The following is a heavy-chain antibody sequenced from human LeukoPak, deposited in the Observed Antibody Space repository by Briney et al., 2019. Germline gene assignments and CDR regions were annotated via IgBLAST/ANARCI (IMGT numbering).Heavy chain of an antibody. J-gene: IGHJ4*02. CDR1: GFTFSSYG. CDR3: AKNQQRPISGDSN. V-gene: IGHV3-30*02. Sequence: QTGGSLRLSCAASGFTFSSYGMHWVRQAPGKGLEWVAFIRYDGSNKYYADSVKGRFTISRDNSKNTLYLQMNSLRAEDTAVYYCAKNQQRPISGDSNWGQGTLVTVSS. D-gene: IGHD1-26*01. CDR2: IRYDGSNK.